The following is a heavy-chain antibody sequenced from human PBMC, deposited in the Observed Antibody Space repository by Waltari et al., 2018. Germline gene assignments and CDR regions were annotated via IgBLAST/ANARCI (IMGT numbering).Heavy chain of an antibody. CDR2: IIPMFETA. V-gene: IGHV1-69*05. Sequence: QVQLVQSGAEVKKPGSSVKVSCKASGGSVSTYAITWVRQAPGQGLEWMGGIIPMFETANYAQKFQERVTITTDGSMTTAYMELSSLTSEDTAVYYCARGGLYGQQLLESAFEIWGQGTKVTVAS. D-gene: IGHD6-13*01. J-gene: IGHJ3*02. CDR1: GGSVSTYA. CDR3: ARGGLYGQQLLESAFEI.